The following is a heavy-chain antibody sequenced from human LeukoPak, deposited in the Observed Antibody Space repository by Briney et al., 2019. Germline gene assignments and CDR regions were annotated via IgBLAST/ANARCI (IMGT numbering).Heavy chain of an antibody. CDR3: ARCGTPNNYHYYGLDV. D-gene: IGHD5-24*01. Sequence: GGSLRLSCRASGFTFNDYHMSWLRQAPGKGLEWISYISISGSYINHTDSVNGRFTISRDNAKNSLYLQMTSLRAEDTAVYYCARCGTPNNYHYYGLDVWGQGTTVTVSS. J-gene: IGHJ6*02. CDR1: GFTFNDYH. CDR2: ISISGSYI. V-gene: IGHV3-11*03.